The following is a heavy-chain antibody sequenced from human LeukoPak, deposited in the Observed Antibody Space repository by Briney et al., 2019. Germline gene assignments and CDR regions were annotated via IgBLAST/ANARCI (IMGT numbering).Heavy chain of an antibody. V-gene: IGHV4-34*01. CDR2: INHSGSI. CDR1: GGSFSGYY. J-gene: IGHJ4*02. Sequence: SETLSLTCAVYGGSFSGYYWSWIRQPPGKGLEWIGEINHSGSINYNPSLKSRVTISVDTSKNQFSLKLSSVTAADTAVYYCAREGDGYNYLDYWGQGTLVTVSS. CDR3: AREGDGYNYLDY. D-gene: IGHD5-24*01.